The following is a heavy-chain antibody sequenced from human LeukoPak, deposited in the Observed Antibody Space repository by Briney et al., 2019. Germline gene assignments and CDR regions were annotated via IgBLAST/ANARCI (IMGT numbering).Heavy chain of an antibody. V-gene: IGHV4-39*01. CDR1: GGSISSSSYY. J-gene: IGHJ6*03. CDR2: IYYSGST. Sequence: SETLSLTCTVSGGSISSSSYYWGWIRQPPGKGLEWIGSIYYSGSTYYNPSLKSRVTISVDTSKIQFSLKLSSVTAADTAVYYCARHETYYYYYYMDVWGKGTTVTVSS. CDR3: ARHETYYYYYYMDV.